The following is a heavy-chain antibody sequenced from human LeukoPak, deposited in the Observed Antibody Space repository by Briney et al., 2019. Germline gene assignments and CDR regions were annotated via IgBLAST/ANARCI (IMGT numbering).Heavy chain of an antibody. J-gene: IGHJ5*02. CDR2: ISSSSSYT. CDR3: AREAPTYFSGGSCYSPPNWFDP. D-gene: IGHD2-15*01. Sequence: GGSLRLSCAASGFTFSSYSMNWVRQAPGKGLEWVSSISSSSSYTYYADSVKGRFTISRDNAKNSLYLQMNSLRAEDTAVYYCAREAPTYFSGGSCYSPPNWFDPWGQGTLVTVSS. V-gene: IGHV3-21*01. CDR1: GFTFSSYS.